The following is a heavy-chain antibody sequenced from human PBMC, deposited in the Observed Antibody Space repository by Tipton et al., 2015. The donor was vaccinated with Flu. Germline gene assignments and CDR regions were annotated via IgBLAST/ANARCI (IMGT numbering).Heavy chain of an antibody. CDR2: VFPSGSA. CDR3: ARRDYRNYVSDPKNWFDP. CDR1: GYSISSSYY. V-gene: IGHV4-38-2*02. Sequence: LRLSCTVSGYSISSSYYWGWIRQPPGKALEWIGNVFPSGSAYYNPSLKSRLSISVDRSKNLFSLKLRSVTAADTAVYYCARRDYRNYVSDPKNWFDPWGQGTLVTVSS. J-gene: IGHJ5*02. D-gene: IGHD3-10*02.